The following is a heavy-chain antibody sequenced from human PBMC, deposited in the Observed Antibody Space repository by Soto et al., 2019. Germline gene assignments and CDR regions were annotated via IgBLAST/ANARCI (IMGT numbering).Heavy chain of an antibody. CDR1: GYTFTGYY. CDR2: INPNSGGT. D-gene: IGHD2-21*02. Sequence: ASVKVSCKASGYTFTGYYMHWVRQAPGQGLEWMGWINPNSGGTNYTQKFQGWVTMTRDTSISTAYMELSRLRSDDTAVYYCAISFGDCGPGDFFDYSGQGTLVTVSS. V-gene: IGHV1-2*04. J-gene: IGHJ4*02. CDR3: AISFGDCGPGDFFDY.